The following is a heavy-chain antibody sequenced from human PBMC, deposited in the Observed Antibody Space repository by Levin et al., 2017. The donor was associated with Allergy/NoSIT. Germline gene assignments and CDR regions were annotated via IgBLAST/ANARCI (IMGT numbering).Heavy chain of an antibody. CDR3: ARMARSHHFDN. J-gene: IGHJ4*02. Sequence: SETLSLTCAVSGSSISDFFWWGWIRQPPGKGLEWIGYIFHTGAIQYNPSLKSRATLSVDSSKNQIFLSLSSLTAVDTAVYFCARMARSHHFDNWGQGTLVAVS. V-gene: IGHV4-28*05. CDR1: GSSISDFFW. CDR2: IFHTGAI.